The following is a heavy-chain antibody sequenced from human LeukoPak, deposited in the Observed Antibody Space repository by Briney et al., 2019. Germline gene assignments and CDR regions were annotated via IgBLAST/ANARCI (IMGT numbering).Heavy chain of an antibody. J-gene: IGHJ4*02. V-gene: IGHV3-74*01. CDR1: GFTFSSYW. D-gene: IGHD3-16*01. CDR3: ARGGSPSDY. CDR2: IHLDGRTT. Sequence: GGSLRLSCAASGFTFSSYWMHWVRQRPGKGLVWVSRIHLDGRTTNYADSVKGRFTISRDNAKNTLSLEMNSLRPEDTAMYYCARGGSPSDYWGQGTLVSVSS.